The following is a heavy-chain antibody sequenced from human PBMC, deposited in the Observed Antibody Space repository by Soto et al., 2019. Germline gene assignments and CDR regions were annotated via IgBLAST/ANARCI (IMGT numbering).Heavy chain of an antibody. J-gene: IGHJ3*02. CDR1: GGTISSYC. V-gene: IGHV4-59*08. CDR2: IYYSGST. Sequence: PLETLSLTCTVSGGTISSYCWSWIRQNPGKGLEWIGYIYYSGSTNYNPSVKSRVTIAIDTSKNQFSLKRSSVSAADMAVYYCAGPQDLVDSDDALDIWGQGTKVTVSS. CDR3: AGPQDLVDSDDALDI.